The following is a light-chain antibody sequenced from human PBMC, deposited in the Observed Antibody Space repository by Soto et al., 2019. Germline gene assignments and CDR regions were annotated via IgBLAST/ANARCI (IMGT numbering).Light chain of an antibody. V-gene: IGKV3-15*01. CDR3: QQYNSWPFT. J-gene: IGKJ3*01. Sequence: EILMTQSPATLSVSPGERATLSCRASQSVSRINVAWYQQKPGQAPRLLIYGASTRATGIPGRFSGSGSGTEFTLTISSLQSEDFAVYYCQQYNSWPFTFGPGTKVDIK. CDR2: GAS. CDR1: QSVSRIN.